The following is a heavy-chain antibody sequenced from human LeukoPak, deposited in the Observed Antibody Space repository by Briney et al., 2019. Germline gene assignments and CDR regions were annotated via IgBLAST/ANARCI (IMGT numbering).Heavy chain of an antibody. J-gene: IGHJ4*02. Sequence: GSLRLSCSASGFTFSSYTMIWVRQAPGMGLEWVSSIDSVKGRFTISRDNAKNSLYLQMNSLRAEDTSVYYCATEGRSTTPGYWGQGTLVIVSS. CDR3: ATEGRSTTPGY. CDR1: GFTFSSYT. V-gene: IGHV3-21*01. CDR2: I. D-gene: IGHD6-13*01.